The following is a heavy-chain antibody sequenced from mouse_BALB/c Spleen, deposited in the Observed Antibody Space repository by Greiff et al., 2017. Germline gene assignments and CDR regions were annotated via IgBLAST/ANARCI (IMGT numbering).Heavy chain of an antibody. J-gene: IGHJ2*01. CDR2: ISSGGST. CDR3: ARGRGPYGNYGGFDY. V-gene: IGHV5-6-5*01. Sequence: DVKLVESGGGLVKPGGSLKLSCAASGFTFSSYAMSWVRQTPEKRLEWVASISSGGSTYYPDSVKGRFTISRDNARNILYLQMSSLRSEDTAMYYCARGRGPYGNYGGFDYWGQGTTLTVSS. D-gene: IGHD2-10*02. CDR1: GFTFSSYA.